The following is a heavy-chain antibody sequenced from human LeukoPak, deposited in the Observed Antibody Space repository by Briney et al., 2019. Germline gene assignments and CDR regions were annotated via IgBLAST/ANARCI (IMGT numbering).Heavy chain of an antibody. CDR2: IRYDGSNK. V-gene: IGHV3-30*02. CDR1: GFTFSSYG. CDR3: ATFTYYYDSSGYSQGGY. Sequence: GGSLRLSCAASGFTFSSYGMHWVRQAPGKGLKWVAFIRYDGSNKYYADSVKGRFTISRDNSKNMLYLQMNSLRAEDTAVYYCATFTYYYDSSGYSQGGYWGQGTLVTVSS. D-gene: IGHD3-22*01. J-gene: IGHJ4*02.